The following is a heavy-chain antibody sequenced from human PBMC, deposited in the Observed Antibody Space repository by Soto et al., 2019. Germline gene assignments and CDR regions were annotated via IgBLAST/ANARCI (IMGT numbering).Heavy chain of an antibody. Sequence: GGSLRLSCAASGFTFSSYAMHWVRQAPGKGLEWVAVISYDGSNKYYADSVKGRFTISRDNSKNTLYLQMNSLRAEDTAVYYCARDSSSLTFDYCGQGTLVTVSS. CDR1: GFTFSSYA. D-gene: IGHD6-6*01. J-gene: IGHJ4*02. CDR3: ARDSSSLTFDY. CDR2: ISYDGSNK. V-gene: IGHV3-30-3*01.